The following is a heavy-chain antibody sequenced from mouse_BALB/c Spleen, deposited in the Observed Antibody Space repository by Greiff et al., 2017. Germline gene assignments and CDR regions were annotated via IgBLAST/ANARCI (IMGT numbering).Heavy chain of an antibody. CDR2: IYPGNGYT. J-gene: IGHJ3*01. D-gene: IGHD2-1*01. CDR3: AKDLLSPFAY. V-gene: IGHV1-12*01. Sequence: QVQLQQPGAELVKPGASVKMSCKASGYTFTSYNMHWVKQRPGQGLEWIGAIYPGNGYTSYNQKFKGKATLTTDKSSSTAYMQLSSLTSEDSAVYYCAKDLLSPFAYWGQGTLVTVSA. CDR1: GYTFTSYN.